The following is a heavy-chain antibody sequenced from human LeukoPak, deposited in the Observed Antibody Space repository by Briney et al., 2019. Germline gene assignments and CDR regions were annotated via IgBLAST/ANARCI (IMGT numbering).Heavy chain of an antibody. CDR1: GFTFSSYA. Sequence: PGGSLRLSCAASGFTFSSYAMSWVRQAPGKGLEWVSAISGSGGSTYYAYSVKGRFTISRDNSKNTLYLQMNSLRAEDTAVYYCAKDRFYYDSSGIDAFDIWGQGTMVTVSS. V-gene: IGHV3-23*01. CDR2: ISGSGGST. J-gene: IGHJ3*02. CDR3: AKDRFYYDSSGIDAFDI. D-gene: IGHD3-22*01.